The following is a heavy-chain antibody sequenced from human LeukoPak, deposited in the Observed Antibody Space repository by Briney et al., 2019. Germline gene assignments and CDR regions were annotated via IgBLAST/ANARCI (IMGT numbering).Heavy chain of an antibody. CDR1: GFTFSSYS. J-gene: IGHJ6*02. Sequence: GGSLRLSCAASGFTFSSYSMNWVRQAPGKGLEWVSYISSSSSTIYHADSVKGRLTISRDNAKNSLYLQMNSLRAEDTAVYYCASSSSSSWEYRYYYYGMDVWGQGTTVTVSS. V-gene: IGHV3-48*01. CDR2: ISSSSSTI. CDR3: ASSSSSSWEYRYYYYGMDV. D-gene: IGHD6-13*01.